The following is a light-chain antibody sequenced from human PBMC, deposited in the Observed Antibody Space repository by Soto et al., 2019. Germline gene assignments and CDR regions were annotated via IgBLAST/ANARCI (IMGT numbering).Light chain of an antibody. CDR2: DNN. CDR3: QSYDSSLTVV. CDR1: SSNIGSIYG. V-gene: IGLV1-40*01. J-gene: IGLJ2*01. Sequence: QSVLTQPPSVSGAPGQRVTISCTGSSSNIGSIYGVHWYQHLPGTAPKLLIYDNNNRPSGVPDRFSGSKSGTSASLAITGLQAEDEVDYYCQSYDSSLTVVFGGGTKLTVL.